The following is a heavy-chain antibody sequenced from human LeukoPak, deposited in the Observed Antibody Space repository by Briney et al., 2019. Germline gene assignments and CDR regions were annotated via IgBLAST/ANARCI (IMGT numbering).Heavy chain of an antibody. J-gene: IGHJ5*02. CDR2: ISWNSGSI. Sequence: PGGSLRLSCAASGFTFDDYAMHWVRQAPGKGLGWVSGISWNSGSIGYVDSVKGRFTISRDNAKNSLYLQMNSLRAEDTAVYYCAKEQDQVEGTWFDPWGQGTLVTVSS. V-gene: IGHV3-9*01. CDR1: GFTFDDYA. CDR3: AKEQDQVEGTWFDP. D-gene: IGHD5-24*01.